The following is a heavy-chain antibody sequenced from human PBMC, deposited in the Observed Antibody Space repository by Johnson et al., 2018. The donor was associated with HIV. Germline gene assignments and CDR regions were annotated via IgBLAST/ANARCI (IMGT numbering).Heavy chain of an antibody. Sequence: QVQLVESGGGVVQPGRSLRLSCAASGFTFSTYGMHWVRQAPGKGLEWVAVMWYDGSNRYYMDSVRGRFTVSRDSAKNSLYLQMNSLRAEDTAVYYCARLNDYLWGQRGAFDIWGRGTMVSVSS. V-gene: IGHV3-33*01. CDR2: MWYDGSNR. CDR1: GFTFSTYG. CDR3: ARLNDYLWGQRGAFDI. D-gene: IGHD3-16*01. J-gene: IGHJ3*02.